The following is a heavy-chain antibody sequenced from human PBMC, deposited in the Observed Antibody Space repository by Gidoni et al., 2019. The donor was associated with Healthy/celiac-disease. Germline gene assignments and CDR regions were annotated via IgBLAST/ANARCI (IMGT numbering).Heavy chain of an antibody. V-gene: IGHV3-23*01. J-gene: IGHJ4*02. D-gene: IGHD6-13*01. CDR2: ISGGGGST. CDR1: GLTVSSYA. Sequence: EVQLLESGGGLVQPGGSLRLSCASSGLTVSSYAMSWVRQAPGKGLEWVSAISGGGGSTYYADSVKGRFTISRDNSKTTLYLKMNSLRAEDTAVYYCASIAAVDDYWGQGTLVTVSS. CDR3: ASIAAVDDY.